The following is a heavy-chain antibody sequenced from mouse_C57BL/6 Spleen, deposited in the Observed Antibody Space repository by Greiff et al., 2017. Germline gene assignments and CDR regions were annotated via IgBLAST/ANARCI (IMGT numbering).Heavy chain of an antibody. CDR1: GYTFTDYE. D-gene: IGHD1-1*01. J-gene: IGHJ1*03. V-gene: IGHV1-15*01. Sequence: QVQLQQSGAELVRPGASVTLSCKASGYTFTDYEMHWVKQTPVHGLEWIGAIDPETGGTAYNQKFKGKAILTADKSSSTAYMELRSLTSEDSAVYYCTRSGDYGSRPYWYVDVWGTGTTVTVSS. CDR2: IDPETGGT. CDR3: TRSGDYGSRPYWYVDV.